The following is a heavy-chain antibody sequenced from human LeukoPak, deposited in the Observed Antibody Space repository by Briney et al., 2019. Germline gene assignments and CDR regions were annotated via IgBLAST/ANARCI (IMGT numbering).Heavy chain of an antibody. V-gene: IGHV1-18*01. CDR1: GYPFPDYG. Sequence: ASVRVSFKASGYPFPDYGISWVRQAPGQGLEWVGWISGYNGHTNYAQKFQGRVTMTTDTSTSTVYMELRTLRSDDTAVYYCARDQNIAGRPDYWGQGTLVTVSS. CDR2: ISGYNGHT. J-gene: IGHJ4*02. D-gene: IGHD6-6*01. CDR3: ARDQNIAGRPDY.